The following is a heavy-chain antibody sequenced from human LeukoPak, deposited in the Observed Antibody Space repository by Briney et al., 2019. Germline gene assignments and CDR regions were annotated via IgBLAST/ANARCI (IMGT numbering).Heavy chain of an antibody. Sequence: SETLSLTCTVSGGSISSYYWSWIRQPPGKGLEWIGYIYYSGSTNYNPSLKSRVTISVDTSKNQFSLKLSSVTAADTAVYYCAGELYYYGMDVWGQGTTVTVSS. CDR2: IYYSGST. CDR3: AGELYYYGMDV. CDR1: GGSISSYY. V-gene: IGHV4-59*01. J-gene: IGHJ6*02.